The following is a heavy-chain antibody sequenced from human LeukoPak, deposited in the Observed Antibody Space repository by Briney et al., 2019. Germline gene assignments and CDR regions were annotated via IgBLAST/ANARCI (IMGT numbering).Heavy chain of an antibody. Sequence: SETLSLTCTVSGGSISSYYWSWVRQPPGKGLEWIGYIYYSGSTNYHPSLKSRVTISVDTSKNQFALKLSSVTAADTAVYYCARMTTVTQFDYWGQGTLVTVSS. D-gene: IGHD4-17*01. CDR3: ARMTTVTQFDY. CDR1: GGSISSYY. CDR2: IYYSGST. J-gene: IGHJ4*02. V-gene: IGHV4-59*08.